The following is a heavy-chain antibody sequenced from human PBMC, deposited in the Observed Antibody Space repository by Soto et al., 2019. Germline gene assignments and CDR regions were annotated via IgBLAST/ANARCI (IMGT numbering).Heavy chain of an antibody. V-gene: IGHV1-69*13. CDR1: GGTFSSYD. Sequence: SVKVSCKASGGTFSSYDISWVRQAPGQGLEWMGGIIPIFGTANSAQKFKGRVTITAAESTSTAYIELSRMRSEDAAASYCARDLKRYYDSSGYSYYDYCMDVWGQGTTVTVSS. J-gene: IGHJ6*02. CDR2: IIPIFGTA. CDR3: ARDLKRYYDSSGYSYYDYCMDV. D-gene: IGHD3-22*01.